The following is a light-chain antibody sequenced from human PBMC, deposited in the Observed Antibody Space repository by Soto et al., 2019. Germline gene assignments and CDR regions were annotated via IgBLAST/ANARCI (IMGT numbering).Light chain of an antibody. CDR1: QSISSY. CDR3: QHSYSTPRYT. CDR2: AAS. Sequence: DIQMTQSPSSLSASVGDRVTITCRASQSISSYLNWYQQKPGKAPKLLIYAASSLQSGVPSRFGGSESGTGFTLTISSLQPEDFATYYCQHSYSTPRYTFCQGTKLEIK. J-gene: IGKJ2*01. V-gene: IGKV1-39*01.